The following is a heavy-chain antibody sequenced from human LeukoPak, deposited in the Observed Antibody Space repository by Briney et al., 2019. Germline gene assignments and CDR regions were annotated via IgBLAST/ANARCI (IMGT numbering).Heavy chain of an antibody. CDR2: ISWNSGSI. CDR1: GFTFDDYA. J-gene: IGHJ4*02. V-gene: IGHV3-9*01. D-gene: IGHD3-22*01. CDR3: ARVVGTYYYDSSGYYPLYYFDY. Sequence: GRSLRLSCAASGFTFDDYAMHWVRQAPGKGLEWVSGISWNSGSIGYADSVKGRFTISRDNAKNTLYLQMNSLRAEDTAVYYCARVVGTYYYDSSGYYPLYYFDYWGQGTLVTVSS.